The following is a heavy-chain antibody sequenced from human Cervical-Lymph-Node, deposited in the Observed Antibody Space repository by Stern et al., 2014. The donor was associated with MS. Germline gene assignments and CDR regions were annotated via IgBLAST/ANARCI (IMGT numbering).Heavy chain of an antibody. V-gene: IGHV3-33*01. CDR1: GFTFSNYG. Sequence: VQLLESGGGVVQPGRSLRLSCAASGFTFSNYGMHWVRQAPGKGLEWLAVIWYDGNKKYHADSVKGRFTISRDNSKNTLFLQMSSLTAEDTALYYCARGNWNYEGMGYWGQGTLVTVSS. CDR3: ARGNWNYEGMGY. J-gene: IGHJ4*02. CDR2: IWYDGNKK. D-gene: IGHD1-7*01.